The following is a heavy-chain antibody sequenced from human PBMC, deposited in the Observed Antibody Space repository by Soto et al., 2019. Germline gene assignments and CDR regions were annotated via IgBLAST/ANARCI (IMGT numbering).Heavy chain of an antibody. CDR3: ARDSPDFWSGYGVANCYYGMDV. Sequence: SVKVSCKASGGTFSSYAISWVRQAPGQGLEWMGGIIPIFGTANYAQKFQGRVTITADESTSTAYMELSSLRSEDTAVYYCARDSPDFWSGYGVANCYYGMDVWGQGTTVTVSS. V-gene: IGHV1-69*13. D-gene: IGHD3-3*01. CDR1: GGTFSSYA. CDR2: IIPIFGTA. J-gene: IGHJ6*02.